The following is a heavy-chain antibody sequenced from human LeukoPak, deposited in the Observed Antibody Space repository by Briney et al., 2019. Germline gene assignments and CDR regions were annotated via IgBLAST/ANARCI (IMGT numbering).Heavy chain of an antibody. CDR1: GFTFSSYW. CDR2: IRQDGSEK. J-gene: IGHJ4*02. Sequence: GSLRLSCAASGFTFSSYWMSWVRQAPGKGLEWVANIRQDGSEKYYVDSVKGRFTISRDNAKNSVYLQMNSLRAEDTAVYYCARDVVAPGDDYWGQGTLVTVSS. D-gene: IGHD3-16*01. V-gene: IGHV3-7*01. CDR3: ARDVVAPGDDY.